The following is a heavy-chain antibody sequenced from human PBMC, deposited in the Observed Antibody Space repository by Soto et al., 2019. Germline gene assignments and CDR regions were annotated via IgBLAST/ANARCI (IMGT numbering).Heavy chain of an antibody. CDR1: GFTFSTYG. CDR3: ARDQVAAAGIVHYLYSGLDV. D-gene: IGHD6-13*01. J-gene: IGHJ6*02. CDR2: IWYDGSNK. Sequence: PGGSLRLSCAASGFTFSTYGMHWVRQAPGKGLEWVAVIWYDGSNKYYAESVKGRFTISRDNSKNTMYLQMTSLRAEDTAVYYCARDQVAAAGIVHYLYSGLDVWGQGTTVTVSS. V-gene: IGHV3-33*01.